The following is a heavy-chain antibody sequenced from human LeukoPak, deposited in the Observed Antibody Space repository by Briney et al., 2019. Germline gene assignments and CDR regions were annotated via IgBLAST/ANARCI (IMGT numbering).Heavy chain of an antibody. J-gene: IGHJ3*02. CDR2: IYYSGST. Sequence: SETLSLTCTVSGGSISSSSYYWGWIRQPPGKGLEWIGSIYYSGSTYYNPSLKSRVTISVDTSKNQFSLKLSSVTAADTAVYYCPVATILQGDDAFDIWGQGTMVTVSS. V-gene: IGHV4-39*07. CDR3: PVATILQGDDAFDI. D-gene: IGHD5-12*01. CDR1: GGSISSSSYY.